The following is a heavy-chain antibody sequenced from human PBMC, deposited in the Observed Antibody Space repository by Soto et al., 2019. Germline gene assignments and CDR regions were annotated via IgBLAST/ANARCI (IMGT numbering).Heavy chain of an antibody. CDR3: AREIYGSGSYYFDY. CDR2: ISAYNGNT. Sequence: QVRLVQSGAEVKKPGASVKVSCKASGYTFTSYGISWVRQAPGQGLEWMGWISAYNGNTNYAQKLQGRVTLTTDTSTSTAYMEMRSLRSDDTAVYFCAREIYGSGSYYFDYWGQGTLVTVSS. D-gene: IGHD3-10*01. J-gene: IGHJ4*02. V-gene: IGHV1-18*01. CDR1: GYTFTSYG.